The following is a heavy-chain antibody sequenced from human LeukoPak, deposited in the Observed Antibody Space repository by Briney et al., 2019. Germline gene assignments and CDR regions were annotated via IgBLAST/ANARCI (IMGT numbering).Heavy chain of an antibody. CDR3: ASFYVDTAMVIGY. CDR1: GFTFSDHY. D-gene: IGHD5-18*01. Sequence: GGSLRLSCVVSGFTFSDHYMDWVRQAPGKGLEWVGRSRNKANSYTTAYAASVEGRFAISRDDSKNSLYLQMNSLKTEDTAVYYCASFYVDTAMVIGYWGQGTLVTVSS. V-gene: IGHV3-72*01. J-gene: IGHJ4*02. CDR2: SRNKANSYTT.